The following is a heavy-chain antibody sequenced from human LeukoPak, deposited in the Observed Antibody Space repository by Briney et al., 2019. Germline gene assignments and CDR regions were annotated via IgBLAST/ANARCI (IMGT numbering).Heavy chain of an antibody. Sequence: PSETLSLTCAVYGGSFSGYYWGWIRQPPGKGLEWIGSVHSGGTTYYNPALKSRVTISVDTSRSQFSLNLSSVTAADTAVYFCASLATVEARRSAFDIWGQGTTVTVSS. D-gene: IGHD1-26*01. V-gene: IGHV4-34*01. CDR1: GGSFSGYY. CDR2: VHSGGTT. CDR3: ASLATVEARRSAFDI. J-gene: IGHJ3*02.